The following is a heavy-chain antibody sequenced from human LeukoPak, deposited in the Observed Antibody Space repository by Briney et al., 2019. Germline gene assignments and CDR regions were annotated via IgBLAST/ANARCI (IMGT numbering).Heavy chain of an antibody. CDR2: IYYSGST. J-gene: IGHJ4*02. CDR1: GGSISSYY. CDR3: AREGFSSSRHFDY. D-gene: IGHD6-6*01. V-gene: IGHV4-59*01. Sequence: SETLSLTCTVSGGSISSYYWSWIRQPPGKGLEWIGYIYYSGSTNYNPSLKSRVTISVDTSKNQFSLKLSSVTAADTAVYYCAREGFSSSRHFDYWGQGTLVTVSS.